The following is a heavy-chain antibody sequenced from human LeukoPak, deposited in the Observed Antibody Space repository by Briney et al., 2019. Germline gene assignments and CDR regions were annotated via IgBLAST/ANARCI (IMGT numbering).Heavy chain of an antibody. Sequence: GSSVKVSCKASGGTFSSYAISWVRQAPGRGLEWMGGIIPIFGTANYAQKFQGRVTIIADKSTSTAYMELSSLRSEDTAVYYCARLSGYCSGGSCPNWFDPWGQGTLVTVSS. CDR1: GGTFSSYA. V-gene: IGHV1-69*06. D-gene: IGHD2-15*01. CDR2: IIPIFGTA. J-gene: IGHJ5*02. CDR3: ARLSGYCSGGSCPNWFDP.